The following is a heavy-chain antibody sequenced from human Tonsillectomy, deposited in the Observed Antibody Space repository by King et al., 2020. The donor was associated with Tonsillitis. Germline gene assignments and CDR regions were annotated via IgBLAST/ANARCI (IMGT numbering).Heavy chain of an antibody. Sequence: VQLVESGGGLVQPGRSLRLSCTASGFAFGAYAMSWFRQAPGKGLEWVGFIRSKAYGGTTDYAASVRGRFTISRDDSKSIAFLQMSSRKTEDTAIYYCTRYDSSGYQRFDYWGQGTLVTVSP. CDR1: GFAFGAYA. D-gene: IGHD3-22*01. CDR2: IRSKAYGGTT. J-gene: IGHJ4*02. V-gene: IGHV3-49*03. CDR3: TRYDSSGYQRFDY.